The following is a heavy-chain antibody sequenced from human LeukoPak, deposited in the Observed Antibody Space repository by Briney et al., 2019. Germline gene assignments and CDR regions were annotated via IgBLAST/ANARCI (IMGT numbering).Heavy chain of an antibody. D-gene: IGHD2-2*01. CDR2: ISAYNGNT. V-gene: IGHV1-18*04. Sequence: ASVKVSCKASGYTFTSYGISWVRQAPGQGLELMGWISAYNGNTNYAQKLQGRVTMTTDTSTSTAYMELRSLRSDDTAVYYCARFSGWDIVVVPAADLFDYWGQGTQVTVSS. J-gene: IGHJ4*02. CDR3: ARFSGWDIVVVPAADLFDY. CDR1: GYTFTSYG.